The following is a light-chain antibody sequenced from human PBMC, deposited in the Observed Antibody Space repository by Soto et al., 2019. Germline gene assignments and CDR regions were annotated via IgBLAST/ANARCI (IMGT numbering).Light chain of an antibody. V-gene: IGKV3-20*01. CDR2: SAS. CDR1: QSVSSSY. CDR3: QQSGSSPFT. Sequence: EIVLTQSPGTLSLSPGERATLPCRASQSVSSSYLVWYQQKSGQAPSLLMYSASSRATGIPDRFSGSGSGTDFTLTISRLEPEDFAVYYCQQSGSSPFTFGGGTKVDIK. J-gene: IGKJ4*01.